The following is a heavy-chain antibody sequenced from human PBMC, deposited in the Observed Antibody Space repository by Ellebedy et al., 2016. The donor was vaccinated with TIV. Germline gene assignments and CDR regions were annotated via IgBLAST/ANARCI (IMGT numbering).Heavy chain of an antibody. CDR2: IQYDGSDK. D-gene: IGHD2-21*01. Sequence: PGGSLRLSCAASGFTFRSYGMYWVRQAPGKGLEWAAFIQYDGSDKHYADSVKGRFTISRDNSKNTLYLQMNSLRAEDTAVYYCAKLIQHTDKDAADIWGQGTMVTVSS. J-gene: IGHJ3*02. CDR3: AKLIQHTDKDAADI. V-gene: IGHV3-30*02. CDR1: GFTFRSYG.